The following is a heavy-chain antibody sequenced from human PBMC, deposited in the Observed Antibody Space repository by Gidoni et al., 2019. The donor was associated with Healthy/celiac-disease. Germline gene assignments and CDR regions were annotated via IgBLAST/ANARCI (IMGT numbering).Heavy chain of an antibody. CDR2: ISSNGGST. D-gene: IGHD3-16*02. Sequence: EVQLVESGGGLVQPGGSLRLSCSAAGFTFSSYAMHWVRQAPGKGLEYVSAISSNGGSTNDADSVKGRFTISRDNSKNTLYLQMSSLRAEDTAVYYCVKDGLRLGELSTPDYWGQGTLVTVSS. V-gene: IGHV3-64D*08. CDR1: GFTFSSYA. J-gene: IGHJ4*02. CDR3: VKDGLRLGELSTPDY.